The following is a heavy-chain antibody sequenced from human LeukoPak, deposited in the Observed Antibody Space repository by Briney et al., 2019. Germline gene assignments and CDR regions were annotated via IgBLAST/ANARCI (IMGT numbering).Heavy chain of an antibody. Sequence: PSETLSLTCTVSGGSISSYYWSWIRQPPGKGLEWIGYTYYSGSTNYNPSLKSRVTISVDTSKNQFSLKLSSVTAADTAVYYCARDRGIAAAGVFDYWGQGTLVTVSS. CDR2: TYYSGST. CDR3: ARDRGIAAAGVFDY. CDR1: GGSISSYY. V-gene: IGHV4-59*01. J-gene: IGHJ4*02. D-gene: IGHD6-13*01.